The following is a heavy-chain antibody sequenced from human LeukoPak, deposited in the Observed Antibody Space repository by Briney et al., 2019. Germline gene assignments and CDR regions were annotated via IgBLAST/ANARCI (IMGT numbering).Heavy chain of an antibody. Sequence: GGTLRLSCAASGFTFSGSVMHWVRQASGKGLEWVGRIRSKANSYATAYAASVKGRFTISRDDSKNTAYLQMNSLKTEDTAVYYCSVNYCSGGSCYMLWGQGTLVTVSS. CDR2: IRSKANSYAT. CDR1: GFTFSGSV. J-gene: IGHJ4*02. V-gene: IGHV3-73*01. CDR3: SVNYCSGGSCYML. D-gene: IGHD2-15*01.